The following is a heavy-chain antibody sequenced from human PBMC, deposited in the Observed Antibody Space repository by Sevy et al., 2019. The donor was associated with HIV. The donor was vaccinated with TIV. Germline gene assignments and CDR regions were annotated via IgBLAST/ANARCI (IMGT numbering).Heavy chain of an antibody. CDR2: IGVYNGNA. V-gene: IGHV1-18*01. J-gene: IGHJ4*02. CDR1: GYTFISNG. Sequence: ASVKVSCKASGYTFISNGISWVRQAPGQGLEWMGWIGVYNGNANSAQKLQGRVTVTTDTSTSTAYMELRSLRSDDTAVDDCAGVPTYYYGSATYFDYWGQGTLVTVSS. CDR3: AGVPTYYYGSATYFDY. D-gene: IGHD3-10*01.